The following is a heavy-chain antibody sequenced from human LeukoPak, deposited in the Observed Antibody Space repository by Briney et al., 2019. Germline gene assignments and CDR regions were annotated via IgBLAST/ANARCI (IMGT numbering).Heavy chain of an antibody. CDR3: ARESLWAFDY. Sequence: PGGSLRLSCEASGFTLSNYWMSWVRQAPGKGLEWVANIKQDGVAKYYVDSVKGRFTISRDNAKNSLFLQMNSLRAEDTAVYYCARESLWAFDYWGQGTLVTVSS. CDR1: GFTLSNYW. CDR2: IKQDGVAK. J-gene: IGHJ4*02. D-gene: IGHD2-21*01. V-gene: IGHV3-7*01.